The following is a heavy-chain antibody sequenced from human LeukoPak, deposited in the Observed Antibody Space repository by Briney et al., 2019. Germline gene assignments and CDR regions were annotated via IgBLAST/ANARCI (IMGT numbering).Heavy chain of an antibody. CDR1: GFTFSYYA. CDR3: VTSNMIVGVTYAFDT. J-gene: IGHJ3*02. CDR2: INGGSR. D-gene: IGHD3-22*01. V-gene: IGHV3-64D*06. Sequence: GGSLRLSCSASGFTFSYYAMHRVRQAPGKGLEHVSTINGGSRDCSDSVTGRFNSSRDNLKDTLYITMSSLRAEDTAAYYCVTSNMIVGVTYAFDTWGQGTMVTVSS.